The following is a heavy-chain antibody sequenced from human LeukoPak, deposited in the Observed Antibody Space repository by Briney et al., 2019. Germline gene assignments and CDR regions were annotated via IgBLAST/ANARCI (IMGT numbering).Heavy chain of an antibody. CDR3: AKRGHYSINWYHYFDY. CDR2: IACNGGSE. D-gene: IGHD6-13*01. J-gene: IGHJ4*02. V-gene: IGHV3-30*18. Sequence: QPGRSLRLSCAASGFTFSTYGMHWVRQAPGKGLEWVAAIACNGGSEYYADSVKGRFTISRDNSKNTLFLQMNSLRPDDTAVYYCAKRGHYSINWYHYFDYWGQGTLVTVSS. CDR1: GFTFSTYG.